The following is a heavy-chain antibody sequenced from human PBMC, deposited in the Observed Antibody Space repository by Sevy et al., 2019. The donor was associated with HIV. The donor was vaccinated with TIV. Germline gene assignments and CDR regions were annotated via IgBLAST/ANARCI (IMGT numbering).Heavy chain of an antibody. Sequence: GGSLRLSCAASGFTFSNYAMNWVRQAPGKGLEWVSTIFRSGGVTYYADSVKGRCNISRDNFKNTLNLQMHSLRAEDTAVYYCAGARYDSSSSFDAFDVWGQGTMVTVSS. D-gene: IGHD3-22*01. CDR3: AGARYDSSSSFDAFDV. J-gene: IGHJ3*01. CDR1: GFTFSNYA. V-gene: IGHV3-23*01. CDR2: IFRSGGVT.